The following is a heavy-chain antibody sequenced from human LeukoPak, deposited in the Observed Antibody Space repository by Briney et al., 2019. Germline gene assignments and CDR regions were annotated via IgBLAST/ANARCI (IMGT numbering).Heavy chain of an antibody. CDR1: GGSFSGYY. CDR3: ARLPTMVRGALDY. CDR2: INHSGST. J-gene: IGHJ4*02. V-gene: IGHV4-34*01. Sequence: SETLSLTCAVYGGSFSGYYWSWIRQPPGKGLEWIGEINHSGSTNYNPSLKSRVTISVDTSKNQFSLKLSSVTATDTAVYYCARLPTMVRGALDYWGQGTLVTVSS. D-gene: IGHD3-10*01.